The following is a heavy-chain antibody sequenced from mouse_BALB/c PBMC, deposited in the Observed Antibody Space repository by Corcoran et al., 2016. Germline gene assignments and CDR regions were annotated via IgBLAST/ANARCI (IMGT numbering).Heavy chain of an antibody. V-gene: IGHV1S34*01. J-gene: IGHJ3*01. D-gene: IGHD2-3*01. CDR1: GYSFTGYY. Sequence: LVKKGASVKISCKASGYSFTGYYMHWVKQSQGKSLEWIGYISCYNGAIRYNQKFKDKDTFTVDTSSSTAYMQFNSLTSEDSAVYYCARGGDGYFFPFAYWGQGTLVTVSA. CDR3: ARGGDGYFFPFAY. CDR2: ISCYNGAI.